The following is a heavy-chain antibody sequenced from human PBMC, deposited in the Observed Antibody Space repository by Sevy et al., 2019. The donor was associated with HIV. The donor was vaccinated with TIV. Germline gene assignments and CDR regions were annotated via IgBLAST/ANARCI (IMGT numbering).Heavy chain of an antibody. CDR1: GFAPSTYG. D-gene: IGHD2-8*01. CDR3: ARDARMYGDYLLAYFDY. CDR2: IGYDGSNK. V-gene: IGHV3-33*04. J-gene: IGHJ4*02. Sequence: SLRLSCAASGFAPSTYGMHWVRQAPGKGLERVAVIGYDGSNKYYADSVKGRFSISRDNSRNTLFLQMDSLRAEDTAVYYCARDARMYGDYLLAYFDYWGQGTLVTVSS.